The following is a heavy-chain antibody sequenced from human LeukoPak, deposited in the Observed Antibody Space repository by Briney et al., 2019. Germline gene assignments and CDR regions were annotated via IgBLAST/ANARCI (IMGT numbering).Heavy chain of an antibody. CDR2: ISPTGSTT. D-gene: IGHD6-6*01. Sequence: GGSLRLSCTASGFSFSGYWMHWARQLPGKGLVWVSRISPTGSTTSYADSVKGRFTVSRDNAKNTLYLQVNNLRAEDTAVYYCARGPNSNWSGLDFWGQGTLLTVSS. CDR1: GFSFSGYW. CDR3: ARGPNSNWSGLDF. V-gene: IGHV3-74*01. J-gene: IGHJ4*02.